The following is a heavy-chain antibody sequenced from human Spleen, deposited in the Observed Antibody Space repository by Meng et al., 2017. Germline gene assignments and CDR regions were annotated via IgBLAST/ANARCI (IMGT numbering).Heavy chain of an antibody. Sequence: GSLRLSCAVYGGSFSGYYWGWIRQPPGKDLEWIGSFHHRGRTYYNPSLKSRVTILQDASENQFSLKLSSVTAADTALYYCARGFYSDASGPFDYWGQGTLVTVSS. J-gene: IGHJ4*02. CDR3: ARGFYSDASGPFDY. CDR1: GGSFSGYY. D-gene: IGHD2-15*01. V-gene: IGHV4-34*01. CDR2: FHHRGRT.